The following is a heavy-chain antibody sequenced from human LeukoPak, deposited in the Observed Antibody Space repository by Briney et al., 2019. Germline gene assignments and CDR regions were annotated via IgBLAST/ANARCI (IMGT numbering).Heavy chain of an antibody. CDR3: STERSLGY. Sequence: GGSLRLSCAASGFTFSSYSMNWGRQAPGKGLVWVSRINGDGSSTSYADSVKGRFTVSRDNAKNTLYLQMDSLRAEDTAVYYCSTERSLGYWGQGTLVTVSS. CDR1: GFTFSSYS. CDR2: INGDGSST. J-gene: IGHJ4*02. D-gene: IGHD6-13*01. V-gene: IGHV3-74*01.